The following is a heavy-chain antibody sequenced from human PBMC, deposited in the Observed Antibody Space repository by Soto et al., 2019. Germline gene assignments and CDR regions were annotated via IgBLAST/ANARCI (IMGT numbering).Heavy chain of an antibody. J-gene: IGHJ6*02. V-gene: IGHV3-11*01. Sequence: SLRLSCAASGFSFSAYYMSWIRQAPGKGLEWVSYISFNGDVTRYSDSVEGRFTVSRDNAKKSLYLQMNSLRVEDTAVYYCARENGHPGHNYAMDVWGQGTTATVSS. CDR3: ARENGHPGHNYAMDV. D-gene: IGHD2-8*01. CDR2: ISFNGDVT. CDR1: GFSFSAYY.